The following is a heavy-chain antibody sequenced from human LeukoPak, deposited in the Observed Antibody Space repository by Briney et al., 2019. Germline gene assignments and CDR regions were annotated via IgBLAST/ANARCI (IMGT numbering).Heavy chain of an antibody. D-gene: IGHD3-10*01. CDR3: VGPDSQFDC. V-gene: IGHV3-21*01. CDR2: ISCNSLHI. CDR1: GFTFSDQS. J-gene: IGHJ4*02. Sequence: PGGSLRLSCAASGFTFSDQSMNWVRQAPGKGLEWVSSISCNSLHIFYADSVRGRFTISRDNAKNSLYLQMNNLRAEDTAVYYCVGPDSQFDCWGQGALVTVSS.